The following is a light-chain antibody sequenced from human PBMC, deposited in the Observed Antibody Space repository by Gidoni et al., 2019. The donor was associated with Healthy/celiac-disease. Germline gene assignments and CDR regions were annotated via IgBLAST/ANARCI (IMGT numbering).Light chain of an antibody. Sequence: EIVLTQSPATLSLSPGERATLSCRASQRVRNYLAWYQQKPGQAPRLLIYDTSNRATGIPARFRGSGSGTDFTLTISSLEPEDFAVYYCQQRSNWPPLITFGQGTRLDIK. CDR3: QQRSNWPPLIT. CDR1: QRVRNY. V-gene: IGKV3-11*01. J-gene: IGKJ5*01. CDR2: DTS.